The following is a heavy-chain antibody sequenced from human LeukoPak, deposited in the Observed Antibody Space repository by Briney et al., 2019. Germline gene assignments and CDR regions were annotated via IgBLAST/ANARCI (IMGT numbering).Heavy chain of an antibody. Sequence: GGSLRLSCAASGFTFSTYSMNWVRQAPGKGLEWVSSISSSSYIYYADSVKGRFTISRDNAKRSVYLQMNSLRAEDTAVYYCARARDGYPIGYFDYWGQGTLVTVSS. V-gene: IGHV3-21*01. CDR2: ISSSSYI. CDR1: GFTFSTYS. J-gene: IGHJ4*02. CDR3: ARARDGYPIGYFDY. D-gene: IGHD5-24*01.